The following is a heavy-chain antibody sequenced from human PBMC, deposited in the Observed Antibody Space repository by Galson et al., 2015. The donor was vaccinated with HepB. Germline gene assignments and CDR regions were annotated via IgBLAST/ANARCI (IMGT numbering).Heavy chain of an antibody. CDR1: GYTFTSYD. V-gene: IGHV1-8*01. CDR3: ARALHYSSSQTSYWYFDL. CDR2: MNPNSGNT. Sequence: SVKVSCKASGYTFTSYDINWVRQATGQGLEWMGWMNPNSGNTGYAQKFQGRVTMTRNTSISTAYMELSSLRSEDTAVYYCARALHYSSSQTSYWYFDLWGRGTLVTVSS. J-gene: IGHJ2*01. D-gene: IGHD6-6*01.